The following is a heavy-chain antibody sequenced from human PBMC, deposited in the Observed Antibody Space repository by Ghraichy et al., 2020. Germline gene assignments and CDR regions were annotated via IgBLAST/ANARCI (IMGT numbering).Heavy chain of an antibody. CDR1: GGSISSSSSY. CDR2: IYYSGFT. V-gene: IGHV4-39*01. J-gene: IGHJ4*02. Sequence: SQTLSLTCTVSGGSISSSSSYWAWIRQPPEKGLEWIGSIYYSGFTDYNPSLKSRVTISKDTSENQFSLKLSSVTAADTAVYYCARHIFDISGRPLDSWGQGTLVTVSS. D-gene: IGHD3-22*01. CDR3: ARHIFDISGRPLDS.